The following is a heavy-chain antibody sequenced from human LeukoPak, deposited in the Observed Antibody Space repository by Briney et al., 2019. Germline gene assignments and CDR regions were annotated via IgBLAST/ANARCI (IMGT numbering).Heavy chain of an antibody. CDR3: AKDRALGAHQTNYFDY. CDR2: IRYDGSNK. D-gene: IGHD1-26*01. J-gene: IGHJ4*02. V-gene: IGHV3-30*02. Sequence: PGRSLRLSCAASGFTFSTYGMHWVRQAPGKGLEWVAFIRYDGSNKYYADSVKGRFTISRDNSKNTLYLQMNSLRAEDTAVYYCAKDRALGAHQTNYFDYWGQGTLVTVSS. CDR1: GFTFSTYG.